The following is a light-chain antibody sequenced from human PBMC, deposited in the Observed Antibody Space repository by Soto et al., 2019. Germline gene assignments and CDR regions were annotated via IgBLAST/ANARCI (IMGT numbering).Light chain of an antibody. CDR3: ASYASSNTVL. Sequence: SVLTQPASVSGSPGQSITISCTGTSSVIGGYNYVSWYQQHPGKAPKLMIYDVTYRPSGVSNRFSASKSGNTASLTISGLQAEDEADYYCASYASSNTVLFGGGTKVTVL. CDR1: SSVIGGYNY. J-gene: IGLJ2*01. V-gene: IGLV2-14*03. CDR2: DVT.